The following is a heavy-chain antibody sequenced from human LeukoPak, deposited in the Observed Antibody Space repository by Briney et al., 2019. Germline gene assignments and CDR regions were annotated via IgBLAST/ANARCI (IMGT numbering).Heavy chain of an antibody. CDR2: ISGGGDGT. J-gene: IGHJ4*02. Sequence: GGPLRLSCEASGFTFSSYGMSWVRQAPGKGLEWVSAISGGGDGTYYADSVKGRFTISRDNSKNTLYLQMNSLRAEDAAVYFCAKRVAHSSGAYWDYWGQGILVTVSS. V-gene: IGHV3-23*01. CDR1: GFTFSSYG. D-gene: IGHD6-19*01. CDR3: AKRVAHSSGAYWDY.